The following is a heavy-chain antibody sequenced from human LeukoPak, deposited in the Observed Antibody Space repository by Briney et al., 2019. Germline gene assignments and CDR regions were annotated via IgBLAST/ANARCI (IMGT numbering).Heavy chain of an antibody. Sequence: GGSLRLSCAASGFTFSSYAMRWVRQAPGKGLEWVSAISGSGGSTYYADSVKGRFTISRDNSKNTLYLQMNSLRAEDTAVYYCAKPWTRPIAGAGYFDYWGQGTLVTVSS. J-gene: IGHJ4*02. CDR3: AKPWTRPIAGAGYFDY. V-gene: IGHV3-23*01. CDR2: ISGSGGST. D-gene: IGHD6-19*01. CDR1: GFTFSSYA.